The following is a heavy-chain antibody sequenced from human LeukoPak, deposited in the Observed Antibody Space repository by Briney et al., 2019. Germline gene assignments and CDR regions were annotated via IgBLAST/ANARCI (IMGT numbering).Heavy chain of an antibody. CDR3: ARDYQGSGYSFYYGMDV. D-gene: IGHD3-22*01. J-gene: IGHJ6*02. Sequence: GGSLRLSCAASGFTFSSYGMHWVRQAPGKGLEWVAVIWYDGSNKYYADSVKGRFTISRDNSKSTLYLQMNSLRAEDTAVYYCARDYQGSGYSFYYGMDVWGQGTTVTVSS. CDR2: IWYDGSNK. V-gene: IGHV3-33*01. CDR1: GFTFSSYG.